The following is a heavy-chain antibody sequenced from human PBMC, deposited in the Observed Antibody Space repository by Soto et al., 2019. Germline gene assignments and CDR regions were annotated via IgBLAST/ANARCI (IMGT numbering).Heavy chain of an antibody. CDR2: IYYTGST. CDR1: GGSISSFY. J-gene: IGHJ5*02. CDR3: ASGYDWFDP. V-gene: IGHV4-59*01. D-gene: IGHD5-18*01. Sequence: PSETLSLTCTVSGGSISSFYWSWIRQPPGKGLEWIGYIYYTGSTNPNPSLKSRVTISVDTSKNQFSLQLSSVTAADTAVYYCASGYDWFDPWGQGTLVTVSS.